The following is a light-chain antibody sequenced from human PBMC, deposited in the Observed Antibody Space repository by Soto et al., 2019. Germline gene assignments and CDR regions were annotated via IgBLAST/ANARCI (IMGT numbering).Light chain of an antibody. J-gene: IGLJ2*01. CDR1: SSNIGNNY. V-gene: IGLV1-51*01. CDR2: DNN. CDR3: GTWDSSLREL. Sequence: QSVLTQPPSVSAAPGQKVTISCSGSSSNIGNNYVSWYQQLPGTAPKLLIYDNNKRPSGIPDRFSGSKSGTSATLGITGLQTGDEADYYCGTWDSSLRELFGGGTKVTVL.